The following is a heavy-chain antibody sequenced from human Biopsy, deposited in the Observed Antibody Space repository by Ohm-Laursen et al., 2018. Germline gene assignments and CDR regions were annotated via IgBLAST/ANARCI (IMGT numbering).Heavy chain of an antibody. Sequence: GSLRPSCTASGFSFRDYWMSWVRRAPGKGLEWVATIKEDGSEIKYVASVKGRFTISRDNTESSLYLQMNNLTAEDTAVYYCARGYSVWGQGTLVTVSS. V-gene: IGHV3-7*01. CDR3: ARGYSV. CDR2: IKEDGSEI. D-gene: IGHD5-18*01. CDR1: GFSFRDYW. J-gene: IGHJ4*02.